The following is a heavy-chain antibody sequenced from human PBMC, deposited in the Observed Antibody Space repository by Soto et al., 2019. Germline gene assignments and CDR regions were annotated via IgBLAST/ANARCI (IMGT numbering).Heavy chain of an antibody. D-gene: IGHD6-6*01. V-gene: IGHV3-33*01. Sequence: GGSLRLSCAASGFTFSSYGMHWVRQAPGKGLEWVAVIWYDGSNKYYADSVKGRFTISRDNSKTTLYLQMNSLRAEDTAVYYSARAGYSSSSKGGTPGYWGQGTLVTVSS. J-gene: IGHJ4*02. CDR3: ARAGYSSSSKGGTPGY. CDR1: GFTFSSYG. CDR2: IWYDGSNK.